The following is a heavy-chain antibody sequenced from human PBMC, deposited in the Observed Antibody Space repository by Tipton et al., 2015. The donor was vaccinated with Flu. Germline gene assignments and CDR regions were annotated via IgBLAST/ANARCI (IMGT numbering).Heavy chain of an antibody. V-gene: IGHV4-59*01. CDR3: ARDSHITGTTGAFDI. J-gene: IGHJ3*02. CDR1: GGSISSYY. Sequence: TLSLTCTVSGGSISSYYWSWIRQPPGKGLEWIGYIYYSGSTNYNPSLKSRVTISVDTSKNQFSLKLSSVTAADTAVYYCARDSHITGTTGAFDIWGQGTMVTGSS. CDR2: IYYSGST. D-gene: IGHD1-20*01.